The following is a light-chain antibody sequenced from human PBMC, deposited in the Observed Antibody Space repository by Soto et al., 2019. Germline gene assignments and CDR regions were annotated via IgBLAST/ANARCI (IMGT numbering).Light chain of an antibody. Sequence: IQMTQSPSTLSASVGDRVTITCRASQSMSTWLAWYQQKPGKAPNLLIYTASSLQSGVPSRFSGSGSGTDFTLTISSLQPEDFATYYCIQDYNYPLTFGGGTKVDIK. V-gene: IGKV1-6*01. CDR1: QSMSTW. CDR3: IQDYNYPLT. J-gene: IGKJ4*01. CDR2: TAS.